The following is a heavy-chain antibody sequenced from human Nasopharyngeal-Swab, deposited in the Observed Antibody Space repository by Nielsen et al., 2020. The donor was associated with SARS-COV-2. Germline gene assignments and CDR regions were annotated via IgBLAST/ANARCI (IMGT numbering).Heavy chain of an antibody. CDR2: ISSSSSYI. CDR3: ARGTTSSSALGY. J-gene: IGHJ4*02. CDR1: GFTFSSYS. D-gene: IGHD6-6*01. V-gene: IGHV3-21*01. Sequence: GESLKISCAASGFTFSSYSMNWVRQAPGKGLEWVSSISSSSSYIYYADSVKGRFTISRDNAKNSLYLQMNSLRAEGTAVYYCARGTTSSSALGYWGQGTLVTVSS.